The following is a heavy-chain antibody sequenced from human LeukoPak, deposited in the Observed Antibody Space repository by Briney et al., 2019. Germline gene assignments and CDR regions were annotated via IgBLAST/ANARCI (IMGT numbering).Heavy chain of an antibody. CDR2: INWNGGST. J-gene: IGHJ4*02. D-gene: IGHD5-18*01. CDR3: ARATAMVTIAY. V-gene: IGHV3-20*01. Sequence: PGGSLRLPCAASGFTFDDYGMSWVRQAPGKGLEWVSGINWNGGSTGYADSVKGRFTISRDNAKNSLYLQMNSLRAEDTALYNCARATAMVTIAYWGQGTLVTVSS. CDR1: GFTFDDYG.